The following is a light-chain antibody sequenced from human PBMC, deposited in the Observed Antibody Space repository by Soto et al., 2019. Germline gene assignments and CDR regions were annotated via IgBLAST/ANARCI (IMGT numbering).Light chain of an antibody. V-gene: IGLV2-18*02. CDR3: SSYRSSSSYV. CDR2: EVS. CDR1: SSVVGSYNR. J-gene: IGLJ1*01. Sequence: QSVLTQPPSVSGSPGQSVTISCTGTSSVVGSYNRVSWYQQPPGTAPKLMIYEVSNRPSGVPDRFSGSKSGNTASLTISGLQAEDEADYYCSSYRSSSSYVFGTGTKVTVL.